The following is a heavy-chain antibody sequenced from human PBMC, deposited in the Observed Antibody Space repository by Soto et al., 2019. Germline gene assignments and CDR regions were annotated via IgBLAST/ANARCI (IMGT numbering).Heavy chain of an antibody. V-gene: IGHV3-7*01. D-gene: IGHD3-10*01. CDR2: INRRGSDA. CDR1: AFHLSDYA. CDR3: ARDSGYGSGASVNHYLDF. Sequence: GGSLRLSYAVSAFHLSDYAMNWVRQAPGKGLEWVANINRRGSDAHYVDSVRGRFTISRDNAKNSLYLQMDSLRAEDTAVYYCARDSGYGSGASVNHYLDFWGRGTLVTVSS. J-gene: IGHJ4*01.